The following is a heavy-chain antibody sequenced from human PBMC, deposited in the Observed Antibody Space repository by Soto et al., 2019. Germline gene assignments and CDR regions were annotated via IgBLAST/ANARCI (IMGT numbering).Heavy chain of an antibody. Sequence: PGESLKISCEASGYSFTNYWINWVRQMPGKGLEWMGRIDPTDSHPNYSPSFQGHVTVSVDRSISTAYLQWSSLKASDSVVYYCGRGGTTLPLGVWGQGTTVTVSS. CDR2: IDPTDSHP. CDR1: GYSFTNYW. V-gene: IGHV5-10-1*01. D-gene: IGHD2-2*01. CDR3: GRGGTTLPLGV. J-gene: IGHJ6*02.